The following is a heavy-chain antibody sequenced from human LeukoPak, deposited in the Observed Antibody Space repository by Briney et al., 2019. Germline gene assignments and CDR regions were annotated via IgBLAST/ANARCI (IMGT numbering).Heavy chain of an antibody. V-gene: IGHV1-18*01. D-gene: IGHD3-22*01. CDR3: ARSDSSGYYYDDY. CDR1: GYTFTSYS. Sequence: GASVKVSCKASGYTFTSYSIIWVRQAPGQGLEWMGWISADNGNTNYAQKLQGRVTMTTDTSTSTAYMELRSLRSDDTAVYYCARSDSSGYYYDDYWGQGTLVTVSS. CDR2: ISADNGNT. J-gene: IGHJ4*02.